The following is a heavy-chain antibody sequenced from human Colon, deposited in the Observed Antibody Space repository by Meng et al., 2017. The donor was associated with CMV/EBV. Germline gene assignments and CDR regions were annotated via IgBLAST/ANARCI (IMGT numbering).Heavy chain of an antibody. CDR1: GYTFTSYY. Sequence: ASVKVSCKASGYTFTSYYMHWVRQAPGQGLEWMGKINPFRTPTTYAPKFQGRVTMTRDTSTSTFYMELSSLRSDDTAVYYCARDPDVGGGSDYWGQGTLVTVSS. J-gene: IGHJ4*02. V-gene: IGHV1-46*01. CDR3: ARDPDVGGGSDY. D-gene: IGHD1-14*01. CDR2: INPFRTPT.